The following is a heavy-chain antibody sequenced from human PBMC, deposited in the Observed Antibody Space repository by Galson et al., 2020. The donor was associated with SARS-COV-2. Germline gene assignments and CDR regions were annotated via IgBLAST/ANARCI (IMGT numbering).Heavy chain of an antibody. V-gene: IGHV3-33*01. D-gene: IGHD3-9*01. CDR3: ARGDILTGYGFRFDY. CDR1: GFTFSSYG. Sequence: GEYLKLSCAASGFTFSSYGMHWVSQAPGKGLEWVAVIWYDGSNKYYADTVKGRFTISRDNSKNTLYLQMNSLRAEDTAVYYCARGDILTGYGFRFDYWGQGTLVTVSS. CDR2: IWYDGSNK. J-gene: IGHJ4*02.